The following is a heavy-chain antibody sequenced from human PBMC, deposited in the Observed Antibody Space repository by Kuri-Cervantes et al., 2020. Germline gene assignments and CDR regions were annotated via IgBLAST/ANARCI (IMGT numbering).Heavy chain of an antibody. D-gene: IGHD6-6*01. V-gene: IGHV1-46*01. CDR3: ARVSGSSALDY. Sequence: ASVKISCKASGYTFTSYCMHWVRQAPGQGLEWMGIINPSGGSTSYAQKFQGRVTMAGDTSTSTVYMEQSSLRSEDTAVYYCARVSGSSALDYWGQGTLVTVSS. CDR1: GYTFTSYC. CDR2: INPSGGST. J-gene: IGHJ4*02.